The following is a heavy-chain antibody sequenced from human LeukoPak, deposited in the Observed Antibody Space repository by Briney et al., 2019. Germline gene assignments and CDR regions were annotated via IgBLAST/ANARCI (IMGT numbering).Heavy chain of an antibody. Sequence: GGSLRLSCAASGFTFSDYSMNWVRQAPGKGLEWISYISSSSSTIYYADSVKGRFTISRDNAKKSLYIQMNSLRAEDTAVYYCVRVGGAFDLWGQGTRVSVSS. CDR2: ISSSSSTI. CDR3: VRVGGAFDL. J-gene: IGHJ3*01. V-gene: IGHV3-48*01. D-gene: IGHD3-16*01. CDR1: GFTFSDYS.